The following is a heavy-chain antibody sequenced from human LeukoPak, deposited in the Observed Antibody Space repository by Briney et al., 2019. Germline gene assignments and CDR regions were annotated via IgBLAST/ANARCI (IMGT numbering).Heavy chain of an antibody. V-gene: IGHV1-18*01. Sequence: ASVKVSCKASGYTFTSYDISWVRQAPGQGLEWMGWSSAYNGNTNYAQKLQGRVTMTTDTSTSTAYMELRSLRSDDTAVYYCARGPRYYYDSSGPNFDPWGQGTLVTVSS. CDR3: ARGPRYYYDSSGPNFDP. CDR2: SSAYNGNT. CDR1: GYTFTSYD. J-gene: IGHJ5*02. D-gene: IGHD3-22*01.